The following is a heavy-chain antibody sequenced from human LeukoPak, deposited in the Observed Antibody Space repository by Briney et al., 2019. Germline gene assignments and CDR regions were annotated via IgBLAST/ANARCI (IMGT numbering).Heavy chain of an antibody. V-gene: IGHV4-39*01. CDR3: ASIVGATLLAFDY. D-gene: IGHD1-26*01. CDR1: AGCISSSSYY. J-gene: IGHJ4*02. CDR2: IYYSGST. Sequence: SETLSLTCTVSAGCISSSSYYWGWIRQPPGKGLEWIGSIYYSGSTYYNPSPKSRVTISVDTSKNQFSLKLSSVTAADTAVYYCASIVGATLLAFDYWGQGTLVAVSS.